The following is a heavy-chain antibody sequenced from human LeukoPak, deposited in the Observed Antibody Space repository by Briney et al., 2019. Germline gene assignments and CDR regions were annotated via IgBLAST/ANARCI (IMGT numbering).Heavy chain of an antibody. J-gene: IGHJ4*02. CDR3: AKSLWFGEMGFDC. V-gene: IGHV3-23*01. Sequence: GGSLRLSCAASGFTFKNFYMSWVRQAPGKGLEWVSGISNSGGRTFYADSVKGRFTISRDDSKNTLYLQMNSLRAEDTAVFYCAKSLWFGEMGFDCWGQGTLVTVSS. CDR1: GFTFKNFY. CDR2: ISNSGGRT. D-gene: IGHD3-10*01.